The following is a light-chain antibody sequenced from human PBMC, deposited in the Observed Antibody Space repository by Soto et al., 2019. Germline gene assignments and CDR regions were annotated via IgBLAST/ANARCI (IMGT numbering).Light chain of an antibody. CDR1: QYVRDS. CDR2: DAS. Sequence: EIVLTQSPATLSLSPGERATRSCMASQYVRDSVAWYQQKAGQAPRLVISDASERATGIPGRFSGSGSGTDFTLTIRSLEAEDFAIYYCQHHSKWSPSTFGQGTRLEIK. CDR3: QHHSKWSPST. V-gene: IGKV3-11*01. J-gene: IGKJ5*01.